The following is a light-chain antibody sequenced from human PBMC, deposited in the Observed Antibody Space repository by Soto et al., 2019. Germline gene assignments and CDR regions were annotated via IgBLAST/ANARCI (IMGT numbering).Light chain of an antibody. J-gene: IGLJ7*01. Sequence: QPVLTQSPSASASLGASVKLTCTLSSGHSSYAIAWHQQEPEKGPRYLMKLNSDGSHSKGDGIPDRFSGSSSAAERYLTISSLQSEDDADYYCQTWGTGVAVFGGGTQLTVL. CDR3: QTWGTGVAV. V-gene: IGLV4-69*02. CDR2: LNSDGSH. CDR1: SGHSSYA.